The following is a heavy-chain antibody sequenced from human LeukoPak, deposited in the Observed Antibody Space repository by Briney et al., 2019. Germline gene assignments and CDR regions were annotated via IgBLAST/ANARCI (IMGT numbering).Heavy chain of an antibody. CDR3: ARGYCSSTSCYVRHVGYWFDP. J-gene: IGHJ5*02. V-gene: IGHV3-7*01. CDR2: MRRDGNEI. D-gene: IGHD2-2*01. Sequence: GGSLRLSCSASGFTFSTYWMSWVRQAPGKGLEWVANMRRDGNEIYYLDSVRGRFTISRDNAKNSLYLQMNSLRAEDTAVYYCARGYCSSTSCYVRHVGYWFDPWGQGTLVTVSS. CDR1: GFTFSTYW.